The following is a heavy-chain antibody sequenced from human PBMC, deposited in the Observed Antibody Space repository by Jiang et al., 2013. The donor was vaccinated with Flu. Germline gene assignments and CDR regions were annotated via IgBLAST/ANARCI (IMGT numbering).Heavy chain of an antibody. CDR3: ARGSGDYDGSFLYYYYGMDV. D-gene: IGHD4-17*01. CDR2: IYPADSDT. Sequence: SCKGSGYSFANYWIGWVRQMPGKGLECMGIIYPADSDTTYSPSFQGQVTISADKSISTAYLQWSSLRASDTAIYYCARGSGDYDGSFLYYYYGMDVWGQGTTVTVSS. J-gene: IGHJ6*02. V-gene: IGHV5-51*01. CDR1: GYSFANYW.